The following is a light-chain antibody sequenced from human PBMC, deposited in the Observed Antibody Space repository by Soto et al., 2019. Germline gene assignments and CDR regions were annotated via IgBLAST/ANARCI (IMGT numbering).Light chain of an antibody. CDR3: QSYGTSLSGLYG. Sequence: QSVLTQPPSVSGAPGQRVTISCTGSSSNIGAGRDVHWYRQLPGSAPKFLISDSNHRPSRVPDRFSVSKSGASASLAITGLRAEDEGDYSCQSYGTSLSGLYGFGTGTKVTVL. V-gene: IGLV1-40*01. CDR1: SSNIGAGRD. CDR2: DSN. J-gene: IGLJ1*01.